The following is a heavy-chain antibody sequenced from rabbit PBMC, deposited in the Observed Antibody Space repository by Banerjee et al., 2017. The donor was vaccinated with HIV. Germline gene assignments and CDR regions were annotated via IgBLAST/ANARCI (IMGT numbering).Heavy chain of an antibody. CDR1: GFDFSSNA. V-gene: IGHV1S47*01. CDR3: ARYYSGWDYFDL. J-gene: IGHJ4*01. D-gene: IGHD4-1*01. Sequence: QEQLVESGGGLVQPEGSLTLTCKASGFDFSSNAMSWVRQAPGKGPEWIACIYNGDGSTCYASWVKGRFPITRSTSLNTVTLQMTSLTGADTASYFCARYYSGWDYFDLWGPGTLVTVS. CDR2: IYNGDGST.